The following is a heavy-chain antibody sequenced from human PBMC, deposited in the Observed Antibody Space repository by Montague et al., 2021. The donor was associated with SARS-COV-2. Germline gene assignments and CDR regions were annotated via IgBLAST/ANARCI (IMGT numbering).Heavy chain of an antibody. D-gene: IGHD1-26*01. CDR2: IYYSGST. J-gene: IGHJ5*02. Sequence: SETLSLTCTVSGGSISSYYWSWIRQPPGKGLEWIGDIYYSGSTNYNPSLKSRVTISLDTSKNQFSLKLTSVTAADTAVYFCARGVAGEYWDHGKIRDFSWFDPWGQGTLVTVSS. CDR1: GGSISSYY. CDR3: ARGVAGEYWDHGKIRDFSWFDP. V-gene: IGHV4-59*12.